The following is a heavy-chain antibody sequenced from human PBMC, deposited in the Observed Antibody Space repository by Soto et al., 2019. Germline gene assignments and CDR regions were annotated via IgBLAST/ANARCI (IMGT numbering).Heavy chain of an antibody. CDR1: VVSVSSNSAV. CDR2: TYYRSEWHY. D-gene: IGHD6-19*01. J-gene: IGHJ5*02. CDR3: ANELGTSGWPGWLDP. V-gene: IGHV6-1*01. Sequence: PSQTLSLTSAISVVSVSSNSAVSTWIRQSPSRGLEWLGRTYYRSEWHYQYAPSVRSRITIHPDTYKNQLSLKLNSVTPEDTAVYYCANELGTSGWPGWLDPWGPGTLVTGSS.